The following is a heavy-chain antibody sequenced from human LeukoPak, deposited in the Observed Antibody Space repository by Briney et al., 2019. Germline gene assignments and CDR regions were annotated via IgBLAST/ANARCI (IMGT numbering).Heavy chain of an antibody. V-gene: IGHV3-23*01. CDR2: ISGSGGST. CDR1: GFTFSSYA. J-gene: IGHJ6*02. Sequence: GGSLRLSCAASGFTFSSYAMSWVRQAPGKGLEWVSAISGSGGSTYYADSVKGRFTISRDNSKNTLYLQMNSLRAEDTAVYYCAKDQWTGTNHYYYYGMDVWGQGTTVTVSS. CDR3: AKDQWTGTNHYYYYGMDV. D-gene: IGHD2-8*01.